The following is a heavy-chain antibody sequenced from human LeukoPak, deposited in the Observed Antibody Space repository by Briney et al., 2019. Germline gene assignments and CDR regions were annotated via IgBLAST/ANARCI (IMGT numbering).Heavy chain of an antibody. J-gene: IGHJ5*02. CDR2: ISTSSSYI. CDR3: AKVPRQHDNWFDP. CDR1: GFTFSNYN. D-gene: IGHD3-9*01. V-gene: IGHV3-21*01. Sequence: GGSLRLSCAASGFTFSNYNMNWVRQAPGKGLEWVSSISTSSSYIYYADSVKGRFTISRDNAKNSLYLQMNSLRAEDTAIYYCAKVPRQHDNWFDPWGQGTLVTVSS.